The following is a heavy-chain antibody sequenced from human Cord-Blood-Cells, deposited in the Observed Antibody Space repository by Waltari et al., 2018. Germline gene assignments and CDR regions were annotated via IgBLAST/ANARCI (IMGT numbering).Heavy chain of an antibody. CDR2: ISPGDSDT. J-gene: IGHJ4*02. CDR3: AGQVGDFVDYGGYFDY. D-gene: IGHD4-17*01. V-gene: IGHV5-51*01. Sequence: EVQLVQSGAEVKKPGESLKISCKGSGYSFTSYWIGWVRQMPGTGLEWMGIISPGDSDTSYSPSFQGQVTISADKSISTAYLEWGSLKASDTAMYYCAGQVGDFVDYGGYFDYWGQVTLVTVSS. CDR1: GYSFTSYW.